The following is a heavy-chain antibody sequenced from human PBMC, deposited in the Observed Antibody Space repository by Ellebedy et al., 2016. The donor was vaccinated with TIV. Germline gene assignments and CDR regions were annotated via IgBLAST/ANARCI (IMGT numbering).Heavy chain of an antibody. V-gene: IGHV4-4*07. CDR1: GGSISSYY. CDR3: ARGNVPPLPYGMDV. D-gene: IGHD1-1*01. J-gene: IGHJ6*02. Sequence: SETLSLTCTVSGGSISSYYWSWIRQPAGKGLEWIGRIYTSGSTNYNPSLNSRVTMSVDTSTNQFPLKLSPVTAADTAVYYVARGNVPPLPYGMDVWGQGTTVTVSS. CDR2: IYTSGST.